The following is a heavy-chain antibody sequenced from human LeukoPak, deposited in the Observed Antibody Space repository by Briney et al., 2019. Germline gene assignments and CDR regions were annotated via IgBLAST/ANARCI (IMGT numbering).Heavy chain of an antibody. CDR3: ARDHSSAIYTYYYYCMDV. V-gene: IGHV4-39*07. CDR1: GGSISSSSYY. CDR2: IYYSGNT. D-gene: IGHD2-2*02. J-gene: IGHJ6*03. Sequence: PSETLSLTCTVSGGSISSSSYYWGWIRQPPGKGLEWIGSIYYSGNTYYNPSLQSRVTISVDTSKNQFSLKLSSVTAADTAVYYCARDHSSAIYTYYYYCMDVWGKGTTVTVSS.